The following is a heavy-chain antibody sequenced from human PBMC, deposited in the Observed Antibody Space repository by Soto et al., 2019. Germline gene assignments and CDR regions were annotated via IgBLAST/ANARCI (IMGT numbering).Heavy chain of an antibody. J-gene: IGHJ3*02. CDR3: ARTAEGRFGVVIHDAFDI. CDR1: GYSFTSYW. D-gene: IGHD3-3*01. V-gene: IGHV5-10-1*03. CDR2: IDPSDSYT. Sequence: EVQLVQSGAEVKKPGESLRISCKGSGYSFTSYWISWVRQMPGKGLEWMGRIDPSDSYTNYSPSFQGHVTISADKSISTAYLQWSSLKASDTAMYYCARTAEGRFGVVIHDAFDIWGQGTMVTVSS.